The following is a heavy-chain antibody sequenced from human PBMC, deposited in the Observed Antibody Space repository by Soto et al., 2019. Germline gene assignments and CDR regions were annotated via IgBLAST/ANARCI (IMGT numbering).Heavy chain of an antibody. D-gene: IGHD3-10*02. CDR3: TDGRGCSRSLTPRVDF. V-gene: IGHV3-23*01. CDR1: GFTFNNYA. J-gene: IGHJ4*02. CDR2: ISGGGDTT. Sequence: EVQLLESGGGLVQPGGSLRLSCAASGFTFNNYAMTWVRQAPGKGLEWVSAISGGGDTTSYADSVKGRFTVSRDGSKNTLYLQMTSLRAEDTALYYCTDGRGCSRSLTPRVDFWGQGTLVTVSS.